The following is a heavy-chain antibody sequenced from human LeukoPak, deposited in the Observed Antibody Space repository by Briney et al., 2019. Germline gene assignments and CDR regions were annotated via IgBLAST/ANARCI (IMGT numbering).Heavy chain of an antibody. V-gene: IGHV1-46*01. Sequence: ASVKVSCKASGYTFTSYYMHWVRQAPGQGLEWMGIINPIGGSTIYAQKFQGRVTMTRDTSTSTVYMELSSLRSEDTAVYYCARALRMATIPGVNMNYFDSWGQGTLVTVSS. CDR2: INPIGGST. CDR3: ARALRMATIPGVNMNYFDS. J-gene: IGHJ4*02. CDR1: GYTFTSYY. D-gene: IGHD5-24*01.